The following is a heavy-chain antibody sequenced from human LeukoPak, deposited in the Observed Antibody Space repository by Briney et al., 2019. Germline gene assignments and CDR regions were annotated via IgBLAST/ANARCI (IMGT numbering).Heavy chain of an antibody. V-gene: IGHV3-7*01. CDR2: IKKDGSEK. CDR3: ARISYSSGWYFDY. D-gene: IGHD6-19*01. CDR1: GFSFSTSW. Sequence: GGSLRLSCAASGFSFSTSWLTWVRQAPGKGLEWVANIKKDGSEKYYVDSVKGRFTISRDNAKNSVHLQMNSLRAEDTAVYYCARISYSSGWYFDYWGQGSLVTVSS. J-gene: IGHJ4*02.